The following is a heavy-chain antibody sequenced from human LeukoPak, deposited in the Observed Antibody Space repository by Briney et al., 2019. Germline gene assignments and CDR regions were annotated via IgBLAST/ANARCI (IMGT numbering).Heavy chain of an antibody. CDR3: ARDSAYYDILTGYSFAFDI. CDR2: IYTSGST. J-gene: IGHJ3*02. V-gene: IGHV4-61*02. CDR1: GGSISSGSYY. Sequence: SQTLSLTCTVSGGSISSGSYYWSWIRQPAGKGLEWIGRIYTSGSTNYNPSLKSRVTISVDTSKNQFSLKLSSVTAADTAVYHCARDSAYYDILTGYSFAFDIWGQGTMVTVSS. D-gene: IGHD3-9*01.